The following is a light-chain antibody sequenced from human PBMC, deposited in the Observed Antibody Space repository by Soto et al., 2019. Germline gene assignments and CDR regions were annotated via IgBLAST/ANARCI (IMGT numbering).Light chain of an antibody. Sequence: IQMTQSPSTLSGSVGDRFTITFRASQTISSWLAWYQQKPGKAPKLLIYKASTLKSGVPSRFSGSGSGTEFTLTISSLQPEDFTTYYCQQHENYPLTFGRGTRLENK. V-gene: IGKV1-5*03. J-gene: IGKJ5*01. CDR3: QQHENYPLT. CDR1: QTISSW. CDR2: KAS.